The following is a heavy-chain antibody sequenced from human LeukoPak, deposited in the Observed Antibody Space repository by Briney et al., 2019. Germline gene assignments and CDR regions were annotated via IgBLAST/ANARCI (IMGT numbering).Heavy chain of an antibody. CDR3: ARGSRELYYFDY. CDR1: GGSISSYY. J-gene: IGHJ4*02. V-gene: IGHV4-59*01. CDR2: IYYSGST. Sequence: SETLSFTCTVSGGSISSYYWGWIRQPPGKGLEWIGYIYYSGSTKYNPSLKSRVTISVDASKTQFSLRLNSVTAADTAVYYCARGSRELYYFDYWGQGTLVTVSS. D-gene: IGHD1-7*01.